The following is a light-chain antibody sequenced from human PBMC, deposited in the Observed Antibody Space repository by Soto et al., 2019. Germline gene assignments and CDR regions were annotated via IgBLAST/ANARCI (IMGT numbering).Light chain of an antibody. V-gene: IGKV1-39*01. J-gene: IGKJ1*01. CDR3: QQSFSSPWT. Sequence: DIQMTRSPSSLSASVGDSVTFTCRASQNIRTYLNWYQQKPGKVPDLLIYSASGLRSGVPSRFSGSGSGTDFTLSISSLQPEDFATYFCQQSFSSPWTFGQGTKVVIK. CDR2: SAS. CDR1: QNIRTY.